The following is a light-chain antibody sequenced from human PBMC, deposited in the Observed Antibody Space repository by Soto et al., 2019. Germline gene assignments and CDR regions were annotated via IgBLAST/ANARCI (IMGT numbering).Light chain of an antibody. J-gene: IGLJ3*02. CDR2: VEGSGSF. Sequence: QPVLTQSSSVSASLGSSVKLTCTLSSGHSSNIIAWHQQQPGKAPRYLMKVEGSGSFNKGSGLPDRFSGYRSGADRYLTISDLQFEDEADYYCETWDSITWVFGGGTKLTVL. CDR3: ETWDSITWV. V-gene: IGLV4-60*02. CDR1: SGHSSNI.